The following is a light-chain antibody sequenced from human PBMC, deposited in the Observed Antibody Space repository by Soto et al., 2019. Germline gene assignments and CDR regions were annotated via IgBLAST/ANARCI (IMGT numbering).Light chain of an antibody. J-gene: IGKJ4*01. CDR1: QSVSND. CDR2: GAS. Sequence: EIVMTQSPATLSVSPGERATLSCRASQSVSNDLAWYQQKPGQAPRLLFYGASTRAIGVPARFSGSGSGTEFTLTISSLQSEDSGVYYCQQYSKWPLTFGGGTKVEIK. V-gene: IGKV3-15*01. CDR3: QQYSKWPLT.